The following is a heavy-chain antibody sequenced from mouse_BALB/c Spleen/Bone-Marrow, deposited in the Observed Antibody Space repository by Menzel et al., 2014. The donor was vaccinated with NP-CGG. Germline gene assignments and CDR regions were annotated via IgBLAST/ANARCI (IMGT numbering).Heavy chain of an antibody. J-gene: IGHJ4*01. CDR2: IVPSDSES. D-gene: IGHD2-10*02. CDR3: ARTYGNYDAMDF. Sequence: QVQLKQSGAELVKPGAPVQLSCKASGYTFTTYWMNWVKQRPGRGLEWLGKIVPSDSESHYSQKFKDKATLTVDKSSSTAYIQLSSLASEDSAVYFCARTYGNYDAMDFWGQGTSVTVSS. V-gene: IGHV1-69*02. CDR1: GYTFTTYW.